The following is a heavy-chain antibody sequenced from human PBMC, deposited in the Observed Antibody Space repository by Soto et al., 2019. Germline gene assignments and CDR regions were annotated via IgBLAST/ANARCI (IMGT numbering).Heavy chain of an antibody. Sequence: ASETLSLTCTVSGGSISSYYWSWIRQPPGKGLEWIGYIYYSGSTNYNPSLKSRVTISVDTSKNQLSLKLSSVTAADTAVYYCARRYGYSFDYWGQGTLVTRLL. V-gene: IGHV4-59*08. D-gene: IGHD5-18*01. CDR2: IYYSGST. CDR1: GGSISSYY. CDR3: ARRYGYSFDY. J-gene: IGHJ4*02.